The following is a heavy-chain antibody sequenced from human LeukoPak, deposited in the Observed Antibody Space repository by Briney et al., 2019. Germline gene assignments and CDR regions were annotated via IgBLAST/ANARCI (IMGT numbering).Heavy chain of an antibody. V-gene: IGHV3-21*01. J-gene: IGHJ4*02. CDR3: AREYSHGRNFDY. D-gene: IGHD5-18*01. CDR1: GLILSDHT. CDR2: ISSDSSYR. Sequence: PGGSLRLSCAASGLILSDHTMMWVRQTPGRGLEWVSSISSDSSYRYYGDSVKGRFSISRDNAKNSLYLQVNSLRAEDSAVYHCAREYSHGRNFDYWGQGTLVTVSS.